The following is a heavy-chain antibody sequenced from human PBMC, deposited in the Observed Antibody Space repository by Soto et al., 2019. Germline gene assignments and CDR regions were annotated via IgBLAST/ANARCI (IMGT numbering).Heavy chain of an antibody. V-gene: IGHV3-30*18. D-gene: IGHD1-26*01. Sequence: QVQLVESGGGVVQPGRSLRLSCVASGFTFSSYGMHWVRQAPGKGLVWVAIISYDGGNTYYADSVKGRFTMSRDNSKNTLYLQMNSLRAEDTSVYYCAKEGGLSGSYYISSSYYFDYWGQGTLVTVSS. CDR3: AKEGGLSGSYYISSSYYFDY. CDR1: GFTFSSYG. CDR2: ISYDGGNT. J-gene: IGHJ4*02.